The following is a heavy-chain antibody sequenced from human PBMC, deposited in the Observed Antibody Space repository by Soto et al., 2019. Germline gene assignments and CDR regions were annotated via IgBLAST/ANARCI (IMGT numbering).Heavy chain of an antibody. Sequence: PSETVTLTCVVSSYVIESGHYWGWVRQPPGKGLEWVGSIYDSGTTYYNPSLRSRVTISADTSKNQFSLSLTSVTAADTAVYYCARSPQYYTPGSSPFDYWGPGTMVTVSS. D-gene: IGHD3-3*01. CDR1: SYVIESGHY. J-gene: IGHJ4*03. CDR2: IYDSGTT. V-gene: IGHV4-38-2*01. CDR3: ARSPQYYTPGSSPFDY.